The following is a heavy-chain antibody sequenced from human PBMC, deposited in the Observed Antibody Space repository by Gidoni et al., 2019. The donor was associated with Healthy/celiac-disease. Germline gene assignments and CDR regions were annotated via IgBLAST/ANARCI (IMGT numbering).Heavy chain of an antibody. CDR1: GGSISSYY. CDR2: IYTRGST. V-gene: IGHV4-4*07. J-gene: IGHJ4*02. D-gene: IGHD4-17*01. CDR3: ARDRYGDYVDYFDS. Sequence: QVQLQESGPGLVKPAETLSRTGTDSGGSISSYYWSWTRQPAGMGLEWIGRIYTRGSTNYNPSLKRRVTMSVDTSKNQFSLKLSSVTAADTAVYYCARDRYGDYVDYFDSWGQGTLVTVSS.